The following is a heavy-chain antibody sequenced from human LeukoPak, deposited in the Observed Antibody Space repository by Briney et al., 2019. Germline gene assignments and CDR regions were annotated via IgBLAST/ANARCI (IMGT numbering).Heavy chain of an antibody. CDR2: IKQDGSEK. D-gene: IGHD1-7*01. CDR3: ARWDRLGELELPAYYYYYYGMDV. Sequence: GGSLRLSCAASGFTFSSYWMSWVRQAPGKGLEWVANIKQDGSEKYYVDSVKGRFTISRDNAKNSLYLQMNSLRAEDTAVYYCARWDRLGELELPAYYYYYYGMDVWGQGTTVTVSS. V-gene: IGHV3-7*01. J-gene: IGHJ6*02. CDR1: GFTFSSYW.